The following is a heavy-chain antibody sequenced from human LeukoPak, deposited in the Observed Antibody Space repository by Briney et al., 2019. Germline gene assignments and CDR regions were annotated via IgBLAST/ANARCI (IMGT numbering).Heavy chain of an antibody. V-gene: IGHV3-7*01. CDR2: INQDGSEK. CDR1: GFAFGSYA. D-gene: IGHD4-23*01. CDR3: AISSPVATVGY. J-gene: IGHJ4*02. Sequence: GGSLRLSCAASGFAFGSYAMAWVRQAPGKGLEWVANINQDGSEKYYVDSVRGRFTISRDNAKNSLYLQMNSLRAEDTAVYYCAISSPVATVGYWGQGTLVTVSS.